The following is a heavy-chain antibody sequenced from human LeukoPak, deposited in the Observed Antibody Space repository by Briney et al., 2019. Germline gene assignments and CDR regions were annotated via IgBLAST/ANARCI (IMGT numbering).Heavy chain of an antibody. V-gene: IGHV1-2*02. J-gene: IGHJ6*02. D-gene: IGHD4-23*01. CDR2: INPNSGGT. Sequence: ASVKVSCKASGYTFTGYYMHWVRQAPGQGLEWMGWINPNSGGTNYAQKFQGRVTMTRDTFISTAYMELSRLRSDDTAVYYCARERTVVTTYYYYYYGMDVWGQGTTVTVSS. CDR1: GYTFTGYY. CDR3: ARERTVVTTYYYYYYGMDV.